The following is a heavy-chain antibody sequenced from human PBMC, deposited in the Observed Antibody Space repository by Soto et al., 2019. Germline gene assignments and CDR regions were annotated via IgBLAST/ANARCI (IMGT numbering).Heavy chain of an antibody. D-gene: IGHD6-6*01. J-gene: IGHJ5*02. V-gene: IGHV1-18*01. CDR1: GYTFTSYG. Sequence: ASVKVSCKASGYTFTSYGISWVRQAPGQGLEWMGWISAYNGNTNYAQKLQGRVTMTTDTSTSTAYMELRSLRSDDTAVYYCARSQIAARRGDRWFDPWGQGPLVTV. CDR2: ISAYNGNT. CDR3: ARSQIAARRGDRWFDP.